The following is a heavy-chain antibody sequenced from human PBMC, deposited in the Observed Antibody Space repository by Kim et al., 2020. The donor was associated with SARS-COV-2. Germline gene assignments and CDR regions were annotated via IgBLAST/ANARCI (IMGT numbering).Heavy chain of an antibody. D-gene: IGHD2-21*01. CDR2: ST. Sequence: STNYVDAVKGRFTISRDNAKNTLYLQMNSLRAEDTAVYYCVKGGWGWIGDRGGQGTRVAVSS. CDR3: VKGGWGWIGDR. V-gene: IGHV3-74*01. J-gene: IGHJ5*02.